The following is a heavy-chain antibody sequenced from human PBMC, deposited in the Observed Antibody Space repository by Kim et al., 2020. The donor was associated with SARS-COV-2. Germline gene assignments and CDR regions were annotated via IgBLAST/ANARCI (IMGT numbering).Heavy chain of an antibody. D-gene: IGHD3-22*01. CDR2: IKQDGSEK. Sequence: GGSLRLSCAASGFTFSSYWMSWVRQAPGKGLEWVANIKQDGSEKYYVDSVKGRFTISRHNAKNSLYLQMNSLRAEDTAVYYCARDSRYDSSGYYYRTSDYWGQGTLVTVSS. CDR3: ARDSRYDSSGYYYRTSDY. CDR1: GFTFSSYW. J-gene: IGHJ4*02. V-gene: IGHV3-7*01.